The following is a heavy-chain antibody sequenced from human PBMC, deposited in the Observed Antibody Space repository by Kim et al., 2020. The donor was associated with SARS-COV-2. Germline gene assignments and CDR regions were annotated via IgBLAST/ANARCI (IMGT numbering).Heavy chain of an antibody. V-gene: IGHV1-69*13. Sequence: SVKVSCKASGGTFSSYAISWVRQAPGQGLEWMGGIIPIFGTANYAQKFQGRVTITADESTSTAYMELSSLRSEDTAVYYCARDLIITPRTIVMGDWGQGTLVTVSS. CDR1: GGTFSSYA. CDR3: ARDLIITPRTIVMGD. D-gene: IGHD3-22*01. J-gene: IGHJ4*02. CDR2: IIPIFGTA.